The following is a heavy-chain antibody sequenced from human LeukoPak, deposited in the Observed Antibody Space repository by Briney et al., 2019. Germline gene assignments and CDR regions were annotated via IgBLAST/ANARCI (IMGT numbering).Heavy chain of an antibody. J-gene: IGHJ5*02. D-gene: IGHD3-9*01. Sequence: PSETLSLTCTVSGGSISTYYWSWIRQPAGKGLEWIGRVHASGSPDYSPSLKSRVTMSVDTSKNQFSLRLSSVTAADTAVYYCARHPTNYDILTGYCPNWFDPWGQGTLVTVSS. CDR3: ARHPTNYDILTGYCPNWFDP. V-gene: IGHV4-4*07. CDR2: VHASGSP. CDR1: GGSISTYY.